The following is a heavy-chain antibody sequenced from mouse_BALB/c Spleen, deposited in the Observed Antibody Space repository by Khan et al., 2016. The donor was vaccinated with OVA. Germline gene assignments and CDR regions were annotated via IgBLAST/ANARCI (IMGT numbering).Heavy chain of an antibody. Sequence: VQLKQSGPGLVKPSQSLSLTCTVTGFSITSGYAWNWIRQFPGNKLEWMGHISYSGVTSYTPSLKSRISITRDTSKNQIFFQWNSLTPGDTAPFYSSRGNYYWYYMDYWGQGTTLTVSS. V-gene: IGHV3-2*02. CDR3: SRGNYYWYYMDY. CDR1: GFSITSGYA. CDR2: ISYSGVT. D-gene: IGHD1-1*01. J-gene: IGHJ2*01.